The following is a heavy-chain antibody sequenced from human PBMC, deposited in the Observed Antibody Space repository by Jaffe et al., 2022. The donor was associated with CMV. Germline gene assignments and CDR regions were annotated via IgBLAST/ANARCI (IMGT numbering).Heavy chain of an antibody. V-gene: IGHV4-34*01. Sequence: QVQLQQWGAGLLKPSETLSLTCAVYGASFSSNYWSWMRQPPGKGLEWMGEINHTGNTNYNPSLKSRITISVDTSKNQFSLNLSSVTAADTAVYYCARGESPYHYDSSGYYVFSIWGQGTMVTVSS. J-gene: IGHJ3*02. CDR1: GASFSSNY. CDR3: ARGESPYHYDSSGYYVFSI. CDR2: INHTGNT. D-gene: IGHD3-22*01.